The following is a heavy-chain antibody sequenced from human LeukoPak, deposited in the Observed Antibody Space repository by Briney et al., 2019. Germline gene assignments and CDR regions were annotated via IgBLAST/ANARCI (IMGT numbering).Heavy chain of an antibody. J-gene: IGHJ4*02. CDR1: GFTFSSYA. CDR2: ISGSGGST. Sequence: GGSLRLFCAASGFTFSSYAMSWVRQAPGKGLEWVSAISGSGGSTYYADSVKGRFTISRDNSKNTLYLQMNSLRAEDTAVYYCAKDSVLLWFGELLPTLDYWGQGTLVTVSS. V-gene: IGHV3-23*01. D-gene: IGHD3-10*01. CDR3: AKDSVLLWFGELLPTLDY.